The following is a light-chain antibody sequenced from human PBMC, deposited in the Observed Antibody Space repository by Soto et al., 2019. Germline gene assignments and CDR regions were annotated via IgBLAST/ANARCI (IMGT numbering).Light chain of an antibody. J-gene: IGLJ2*01. V-gene: IGLV2-14*01. Sequence: ALTQPASVSGSPGQSITISCTGTSSDVGGYNYVSWYQQHPGKAPKLMIYDVSNRPSGVSNRFSGSKSGNTASLTISGLQAEDEADYYCSSYTSSSTLYVVFGGGTKVTVL. CDR3: SSYTSSSTLYVV. CDR2: DVS. CDR1: SSDVGGYNY.